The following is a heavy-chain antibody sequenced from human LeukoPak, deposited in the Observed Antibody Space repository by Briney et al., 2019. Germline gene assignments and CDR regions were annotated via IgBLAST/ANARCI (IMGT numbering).Heavy chain of an antibody. CDR3: AKVNNYYYHGMDV. Sequence: GGSLRLSCAVSGFTFSSYGMHWVRQAPGKGLEWVAVISNDGSTKYYADSVKGRFTISRDNSKNTLYLQMNSLRAEDTAVYYCAKVNNYYYHGMDVWGPGATVTVSS. V-gene: IGHV3-30*18. CDR2: ISNDGSTK. J-gene: IGHJ6*02. CDR1: GFTFSSYG.